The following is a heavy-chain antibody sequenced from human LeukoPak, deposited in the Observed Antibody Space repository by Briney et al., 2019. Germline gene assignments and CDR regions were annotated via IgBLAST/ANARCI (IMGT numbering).Heavy chain of an antibody. CDR1: GFTFSSYW. V-gene: IGHV3-7*03. CDR3: ARNQQLGGHSYYYYGMDV. Sequence: PGGSLRLSCAASGFTFSSYWMNWVRQAPGKGLEWVANIKQDGNEKYYVDSVKGRFTISRDNAKNSLYLQMNSLRADDTAIYYCARNQQLGGHSYYYYGMDVWGQGTTVTVSS. CDR2: IKQDGNEK. J-gene: IGHJ6*01. D-gene: IGHD3-16*01.